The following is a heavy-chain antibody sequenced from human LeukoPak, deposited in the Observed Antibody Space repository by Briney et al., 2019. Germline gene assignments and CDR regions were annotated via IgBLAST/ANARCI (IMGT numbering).Heavy chain of an antibody. CDR2: IYYSGST. CDR3: ARDPSVRLRSFDL. CDR1: GGSISSGGYY. V-gene: IGHV4-31*03. J-gene: IGHJ2*01. Sequence: SETLSLTCTVSGGSISSGGYYWSWIRQYQGKGLEWIGYIYYSGSTFYNPSLKSRVTISVDTSKNQFSLKLSSVTAADTAVYYCARDPSVRLRSFDLWGRGTLVTVSS. D-gene: IGHD3-10*01.